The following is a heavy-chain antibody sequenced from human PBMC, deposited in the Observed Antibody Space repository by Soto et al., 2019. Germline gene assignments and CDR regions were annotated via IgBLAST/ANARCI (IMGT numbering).Heavy chain of an antibody. CDR2: ISGSGGST. D-gene: IGHD2-15*01. CDR3: AKDLRYCSGGSCYRGGFYFDY. Sequence: EVQLLESGGGLVQPGGSLRLSCAASGFTFSSYAMSWVRQAPGKGLEWVSAISGSGGSTYYADSVKGRFTISRDNSKKTLYLQMNSLRAEDTAVYYCAKDLRYCSGGSCYRGGFYFDYWGQGTLVTVSS. J-gene: IGHJ4*02. V-gene: IGHV3-23*01. CDR1: GFTFSSYA.